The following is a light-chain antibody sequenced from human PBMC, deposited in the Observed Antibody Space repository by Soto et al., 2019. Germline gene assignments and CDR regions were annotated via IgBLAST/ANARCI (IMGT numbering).Light chain of an antibody. Sequence: DIQVTQSPSTLSASVGDKETITGRASQSISRWLAWYQQKPGKAPRLLIYDASHLERGVPSRFSGSGSGTEFTLTISDLLPDDLATYYCQQYNSFWTFGQGTKVDIK. V-gene: IGKV1-5*01. CDR1: QSISRW. J-gene: IGKJ1*01. CDR3: QQYNSFWT. CDR2: DAS.